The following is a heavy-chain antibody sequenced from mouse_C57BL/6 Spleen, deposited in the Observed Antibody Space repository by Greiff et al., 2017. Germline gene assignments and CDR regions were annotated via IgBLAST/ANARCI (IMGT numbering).Heavy chain of an antibody. CDR3: ARKLADY. D-gene: IGHD4-1*01. CDR2: INPSTGGT. CDR1: GYSFTGYY. J-gene: IGHJ2*01. Sequence: DVKLQKSGPELVKPGASVKISCKASGYSFTGYYMNWVKQSPEKSLEWIGEINPSTGGTTYNQKFKAKATLTVDKSSSTAYMQLKSLTSEDSAVYYCARKLADYWGQGTTLTVSS. V-gene: IGHV1-42*01.